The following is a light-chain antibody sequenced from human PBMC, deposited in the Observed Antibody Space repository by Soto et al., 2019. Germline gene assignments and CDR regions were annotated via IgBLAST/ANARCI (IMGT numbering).Light chain of an antibody. Sequence: EIVLTKSPGTLSLSPGERATLSCRASQSVSSSYLAWYQQKPGQAPRLLIYVASSSATGIPDTFSGSGSGTDCAHSISRLEPEDVAVYYCQQYGRSPLTFGGGTKVEIK. V-gene: IGKV3-20*01. J-gene: IGKJ4*02. CDR1: QSVSSSY. CDR3: QQYGRSPLT. CDR2: VAS.